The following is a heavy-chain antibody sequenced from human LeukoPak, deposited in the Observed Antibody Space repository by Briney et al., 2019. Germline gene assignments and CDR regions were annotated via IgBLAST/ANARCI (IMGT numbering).Heavy chain of an antibody. Sequence: SETLSLTCTVSGGSISRYYWSWIRQPPGKGLEWIGYIYTSGSTNYNPSLKSRVTISVDTSKNQFSLKLSSVTAADTAVYYCARGSGPHWYNWNYFDYWGQGTLVTVSS. V-gene: IGHV4-4*09. J-gene: IGHJ4*02. D-gene: IGHD1-20*01. CDR1: GGSISRYY. CDR2: IYTSGST. CDR3: ARGSGPHWYNWNYFDY.